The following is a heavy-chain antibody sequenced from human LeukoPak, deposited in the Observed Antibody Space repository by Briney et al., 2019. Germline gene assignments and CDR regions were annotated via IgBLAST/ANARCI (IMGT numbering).Heavy chain of an antibody. V-gene: IGHV5-51*01. J-gene: IGHJ3*02. CDR3: ARRAVVVVAASDAFDI. CDR2: IYPGDSDT. Sequence: GESLKISCKGSGYSFTSYWIGWVRQMPGKGLEWMGIIYPGDSDTRYSPSFQGQVTISADKSISTAYLQWSSLNASDTAMYYCARRAVVVVAASDAFDIWGQGTMVTVSS. CDR1: GYSFTSYW. D-gene: IGHD2-15*01.